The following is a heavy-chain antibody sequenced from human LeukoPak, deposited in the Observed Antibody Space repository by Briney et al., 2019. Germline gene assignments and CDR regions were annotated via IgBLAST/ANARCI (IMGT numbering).Heavy chain of an antibody. J-gene: IGHJ6*02. V-gene: IGHV3-23*01. Sequence: GGSLRLSCAASGFTFSNYAMSWVRQAPGKGLEWVSAISGSGSGTYYADSVKGRFTISRDNSKNTLYLQMNSLRADDTAVYYCAKGTGTFFYTMDVWGQGTTVTVSS. D-gene: IGHD4-17*01. CDR2: ISGSGSGT. CDR3: AKGTGTFFYTMDV. CDR1: GFTFSNYA.